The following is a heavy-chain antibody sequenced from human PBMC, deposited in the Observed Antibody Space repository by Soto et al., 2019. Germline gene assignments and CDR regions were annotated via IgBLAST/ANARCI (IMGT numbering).Heavy chain of an antibody. J-gene: IGHJ4*02. CDR1: GFTFDDYT. V-gene: IGHV3-43*01. CDR3: AKDLPYGSGSYSYFDY. Sequence: GSLRLSCAASGFTFDDYTMHWVRQAPGKGLEWVSLISWDGGSTYYADSVKGRFTISRDNSKNSLYLQMNSLRTEDTALYYCAKDLPYGSGSYSYFDYWGQGTLVTVSS. D-gene: IGHD3-10*01. CDR2: ISWDGGST.